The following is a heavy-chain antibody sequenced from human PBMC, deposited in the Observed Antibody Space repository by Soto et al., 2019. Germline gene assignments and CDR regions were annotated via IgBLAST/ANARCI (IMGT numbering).Heavy chain of an antibody. D-gene: IGHD6-13*01. J-gene: IGHJ4*02. CDR3: AKDWGKSPIAAAGPLDY. V-gene: IGHV3-23*01. CDR1: GFTFSSYA. Sequence: GGSLRLSCAASGFTFSSYAMSWVRQAPGKGLEWVSAISGSGGSTYYADSVKGRFTISRDNSKNTLYLQMNSLRAEDTAVYYCAKDWGKSPIAAAGPLDYWGQGTLVTVSS. CDR2: ISGSGGST.